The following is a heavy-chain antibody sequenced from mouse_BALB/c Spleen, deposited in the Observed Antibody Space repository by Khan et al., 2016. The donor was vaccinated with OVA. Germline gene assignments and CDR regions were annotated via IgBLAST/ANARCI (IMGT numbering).Heavy chain of an antibody. J-gene: IGHJ3*01. V-gene: IGHV3-2*02. Sequence: EVNLLESGPGLVKPSQSLSLTCTVTGYSITSEYTWNWIRQFPGNQLEWMGFISYSGNTRYNPSLKSRISITRDTSKNQFFLQLNSVTSEDTATYYCARKDYYDYDPFPYWGQGTLVTVSA. CDR3: ARKDYYDYDPFPY. CDR2: ISYSGNT. CDR1: GYSITSEYT. D-gene: IGHD2-4*01.